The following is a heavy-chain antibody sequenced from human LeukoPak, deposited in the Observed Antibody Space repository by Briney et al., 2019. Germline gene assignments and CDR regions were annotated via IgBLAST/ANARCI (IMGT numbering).Heavy chain of an antibody. V-gene: IGHV4-4*02. Sequence: SETLSLTCAVSGGSISSSNWWSWVRQPPGKGLEWIGSIDYSGHSYYNPSLKSRVTISVNTSKNQFSLKLSSVTAADTAVYYCARAFDYWGQGTLVTVSS. CDR2: IDYSGHS. J-gene: IGHJ4*02. CDR3: ARAFDY. CDR1: GGSISSSNW.